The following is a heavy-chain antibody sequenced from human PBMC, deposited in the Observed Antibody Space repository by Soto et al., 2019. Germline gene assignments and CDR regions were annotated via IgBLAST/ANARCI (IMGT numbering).Heavy chain of an antibody. Sequence: NPSETLSLTCTVSGGSINSYYWYWIRQPPGKGLEWIAYIYYTGSTNYNPSLKSRVTISINTSKSQFSLRLSSVTPADTAVYYCARGGMGPLFEALDYWGQGTLVTVSS. D-gene: IGHD2-8*01. CDR3: ARGGMGPLFEALDY. CDR1: GGSINSYY. V-gene: IGHV4-59*01. J-gene: IGHJ4*02. CDR2: IYYTGST.